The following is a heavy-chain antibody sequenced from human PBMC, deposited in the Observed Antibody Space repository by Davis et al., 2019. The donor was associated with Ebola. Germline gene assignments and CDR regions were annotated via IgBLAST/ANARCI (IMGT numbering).Heavy chain of an antibody. CDR2: IKSKTDGGTT. CDR3: TTDVYYDFWSGYSIDY. V-gene: IGHV3-15*01. Sequence: GESLKISCAASGFTFSSYAMSWVRQAPGRGLEWVGRIKSKTDGGTTDYAAPVKGRFTISRDDSKNTLYLQMNSLKTEDTAVYYCTTDVYYDFWSGYSIDYWGQGTLVTVSS. CDR1: GFTFSSYA. D-gene: IGHD3-3*01. J-gene: IGHJ4*02.